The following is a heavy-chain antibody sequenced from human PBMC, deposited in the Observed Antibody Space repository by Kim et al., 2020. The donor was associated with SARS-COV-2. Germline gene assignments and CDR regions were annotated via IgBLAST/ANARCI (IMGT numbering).Heavy chain of an antibody. CDR1: GGSISSYY. D-gene: IGHD6-13*01. J-gene: IGHJ6*02. Sequence: SETLSLTYTVSGGSISSYYWSWIRQPPGKGLEWIGYIYYSGSTNYNPSLKSRVTISVDTSKNQFSLKLSSVTAADTAVYYCARGRGSSSWGWDYYYYGMDVWGQGTTVTVSS. CDR2: IYYSGST. CDR3: ARGRGSSSWGWDYYYYGMDV. V-gene: IGHV4-59*01.